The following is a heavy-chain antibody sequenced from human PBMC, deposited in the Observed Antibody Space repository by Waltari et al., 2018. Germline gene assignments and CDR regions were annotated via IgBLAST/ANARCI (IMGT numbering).Heavy chain of an antibody. J-gene: IGHJ4*02. Sequence: VPLVQSGAEVKKPGESLKISCKGSGYSFTSYWIGWVRQMPGKGLEWVAVISYDGSNKYYADSVKGRFTISRDNSKNTLYLQMNSLRAEDTAVYYCAKFLVVGATDDYWGQGTLVTVSS. CDR1: GYSFTSYW. CDR2: ISYDGSNK. D-gene: IGHD1-26*01. V-gene: IGHV3-30-3*02. CDR3: AKFLVVGATDDY.